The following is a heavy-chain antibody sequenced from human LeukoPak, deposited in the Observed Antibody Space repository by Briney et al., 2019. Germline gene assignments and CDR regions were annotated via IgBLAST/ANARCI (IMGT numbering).Heavy chain of an antibody. CDR3: AKGAKRVVGATTHWIDP. Sequence: GGSLRLSCAASGFTFSSYGMHWVRQAPGKGLEWVAVISNDGSNKNYADSVKGRFTISRDNSKNTLYLQMNSLGAEDTAVYYCAKGAKRVVGATTHWIDPWGQGTLVTVSS. D-gene: IGHD1-26*01. J-gene: IGHJ5*02. CDR2: ISNDGSNK. V-gene: IGHV3-30*18. CDR1: GFTFSSYG.